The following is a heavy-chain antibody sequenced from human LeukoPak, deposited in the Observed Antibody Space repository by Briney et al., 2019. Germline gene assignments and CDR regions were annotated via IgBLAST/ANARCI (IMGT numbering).Heavy chain of an antibody. Sequence: SETLSLTCAVYGGSFSGYYWSWIRQPPGKGLEWIGEINHSGSTNYNPSLKSRVTISVDTSKNQFSLKLSSVTAADTAVYYCARTLDGWPLGGSESGAFDIWGQGTMVTVSS. V-gene: IGHV4-34*01. D-gene: IGHD2-15*01. CDR3: ARTLDGWPLGGSESGAFDI. CDR1: GGSFSGYY. CDR2: INHSGST. J-gene: IGHJ3*02.